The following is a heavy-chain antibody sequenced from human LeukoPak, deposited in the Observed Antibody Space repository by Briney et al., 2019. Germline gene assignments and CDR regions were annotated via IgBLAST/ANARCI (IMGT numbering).Heavy chain of an antibody. J-gene: IGHJ4*02. CDR3: ARDPYAGIMITFGGVIERDY. Sequence: PGGSLRLSCAASGFTFSSYSMNWVRQAPGKGLEWVSSISSSSSYIYYADSVKRRFTISRDNAKNSLYLEMNSLRAEDTAVYYCARDPYAGIMITFGGVIERDYWGQGTLVTVSS. D-gene: IGHD3-16*01. V-gene: IGHV3-21*01. CDR1: GFTFSSYS. CDR2: ISSSSSYI.